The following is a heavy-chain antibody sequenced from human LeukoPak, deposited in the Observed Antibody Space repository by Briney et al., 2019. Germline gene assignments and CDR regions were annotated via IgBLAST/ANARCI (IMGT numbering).Heavy chain of an antibody. J-gene: IGHJ4*02. Sequence: GASVKVPCKTSGYTFTHYGITWVRQSPGQGLEWMGYISSYNFATGYAQRFQARVTTTSNTSTTPVYLELSSLRSDATAVYYCARRWSFDRVYYDYWGQGTLVTVSS. D-gene: IGHD3-9*01. V-gene: IGHV1-18*01. CDR1: GYTFTHYG. CDR2: ISSYNFAT. CDR3: ARRWSFDRVYYDY.